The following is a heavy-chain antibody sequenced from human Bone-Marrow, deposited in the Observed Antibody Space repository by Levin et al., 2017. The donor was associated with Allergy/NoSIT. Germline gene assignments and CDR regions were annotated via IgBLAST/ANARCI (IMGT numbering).Heavy chain of an antibody. CDR2: IDWDDDK. Sequence: TLSLTCTLSGFSLSTAGMCVSWLRQPPGKALEWLALIDWDDDKYYNPSLKTRLTISQDTSANQVVLTLTNMDPVDTATYFCARIDPKFSGIYGGAFDLWGQGAMVTVSS. CDR1: GFSLSTAGMC. CDR3: ARIDPKFSGIYGGAFDL. V-gene: IGHV2-70*01. J-gene: IGHJ3*01. D-gene: IGHD6-19*01.